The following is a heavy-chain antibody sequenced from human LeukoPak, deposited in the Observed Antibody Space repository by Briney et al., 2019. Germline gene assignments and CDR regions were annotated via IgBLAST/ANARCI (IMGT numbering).Heavy chain of an antibody. CDR3: AKDLVVPVAALDY. Sequence: GGSLRLSCAASGFTFSSYGMHWVRQAPGKGLEWVAFIRYDGSDKYYADSVKGRFTISRDNSKNTLHLQMNSLRAEDTAVYYCAKDLVVPVAALDYWGQGTLVTVSS. CDR2: IRYDGSDK. D-gene: IGHD2-2*01. V-gene: IGHV3-30*02. J-gene: IGHJ4*02. CDR1: GFTFSSYG.